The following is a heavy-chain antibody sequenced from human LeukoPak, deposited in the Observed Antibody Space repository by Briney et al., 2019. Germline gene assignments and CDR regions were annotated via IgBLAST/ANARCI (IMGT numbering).Heavy chain of an antibody. V-gene: IGHV1-69*05. D-gene: IGHD2-2*02. CDR2: IIPIFGTA. CDR3: ARDGGYCSSTSCYTMYYYMDV. J-gene: IGHJ6*03. CDR1: GGTFSSYA. Sequence: GSSVKVSCKASGGTFSSYAISWVRQAPGQGLEWMGGIIPIFGTANYAQKFQGRATITTDESTSTAYMELSSLRSEDTAVYYCARDGGYCSSTSCYTMYYYMDVWGKGTTVTVSS.